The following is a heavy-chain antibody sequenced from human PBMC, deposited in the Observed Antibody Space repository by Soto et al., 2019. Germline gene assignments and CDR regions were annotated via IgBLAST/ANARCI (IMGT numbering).Heavy chain of an antibody. V-gene: IGHV3-74*01. Sequence: PGGSLRLSCAASGFTFSSYWMHWVRQAPGKGLVWVSRINSDGSSTSYADSLKGRFTISRDNAKKLLYLEMDSLRAEDTAVYYCARDDGVSSTNVKAFDIWGQGTKVTVSS. D-gene: IGHD2-2*01. J-gene: IGHJ3*02. CDR1: GFTFSSYW. CDR2: INSDGSST. CDR3: ARDDGVSSTNVKAFDI.